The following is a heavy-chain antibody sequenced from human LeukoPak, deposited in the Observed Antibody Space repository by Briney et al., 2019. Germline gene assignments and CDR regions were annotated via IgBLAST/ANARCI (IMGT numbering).Heavy chain of an antibody. CDR1: GFTFTSSA. V-gene: IGHV1-58*01. D-gene: IGHD3-9*01. J-gene: IGHJ6*02. CDR3: AAAPVIRYFDWLPDYYYYGMDV. Sequence: ASVKVSCKASGFTFTSSAVQWVRQARGQRLEWIGWIVVGSGNTNYAQKFQERVTITRDMSTSTAYMELSSLRSEDTAVYYCAAAPVIRYFDWLPDYYYYGMDVWGQGTTVTVS. CDR2: IVVGSGNT.